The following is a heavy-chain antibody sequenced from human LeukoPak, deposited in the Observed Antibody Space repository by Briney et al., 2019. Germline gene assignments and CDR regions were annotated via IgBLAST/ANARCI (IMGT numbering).Heavy chain of an antibody. CDR3: IPWESFDAFDI. Sequence: PGGSLRLSCAASGFTFSSYAMHWVRQAPGKGLEWVAVISYDGSNKYYADSVKGRFTISRDNSKNTLYLQMNSLKAEDTAVYTTIPWESFDAFDIWGQGTMVTVSS. V-gene: IGHV3-30-3*01. D-gene: IGHD3-10*01. CDR1: GFTFSSYA. CDR2: ISYDGSNK. J-gene: IGHJ3*02.